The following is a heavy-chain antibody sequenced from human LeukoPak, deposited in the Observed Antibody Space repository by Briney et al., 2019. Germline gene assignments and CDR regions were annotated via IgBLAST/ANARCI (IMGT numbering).Heavy chain of an antibody. CDR2: IRSDGSTK. D-gene: IGHD6-19*01. Sequence: PGGSLRLSCAASGFTFSSCGMHWVRQTPGKGLGWVAFIRSDGSTKYYADSVKGRFTISRDNSRNTLYLQMNSLRAEDTAVYFCAKDEWYSSGWYLDYWGQGTLVTVSS. V-gene: IGHV3-30*02. J-gene: IGHJ4*02. CDR1: GFTFSSCG. CDR3: AKDEWYSSGWYLDY.